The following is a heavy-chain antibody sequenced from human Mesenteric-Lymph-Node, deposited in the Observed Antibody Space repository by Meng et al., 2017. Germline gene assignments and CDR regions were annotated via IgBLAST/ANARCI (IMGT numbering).Heavy chain of an antibody. J-gene: IGHJ4*02. D-gene: IGHD3-10*01. Sequence: GESLKISCAASGFTFSSYGMHWVRQAPGKGLEWVAVIWYDGSNKYYADSVKGRFTISRDNSENTLYLQLNSLRAEDTAVYYCARGLRGVIITYWGQGTLVTVSS. CDR1: GFTFSSYG. CDR2: IWYDGSNK. CDR3: ARGLRGVIITY. V-gene: IGHV3-33*01.